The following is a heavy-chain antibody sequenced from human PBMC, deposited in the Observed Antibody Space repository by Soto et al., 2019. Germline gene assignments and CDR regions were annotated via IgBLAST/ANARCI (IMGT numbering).Heavy chain of an antibody. V-gene: IGHV4-39*01. Sequence: QLQLQESGPGLGKPSETLSLTCTVSGGSISSSSYYWGWIRQPPGKGLEWIGSIYYSGSTYYNPSLKSRVTISVDTSKNQFSLKLSSVTAADTAVYYCARLGGQVAMPVDYWGQGTLVTVSS. CDR2: IYYSGST. CDR3: ARLGGQVAMPVDY. J-gene: IGHJ4*02. CDR1: GGSISSSSYY. D-gene: IGHD2-2*01.